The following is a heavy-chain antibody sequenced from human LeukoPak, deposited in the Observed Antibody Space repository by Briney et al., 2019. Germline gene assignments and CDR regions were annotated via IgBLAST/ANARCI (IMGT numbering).Heavy chain of an antibody. CDR2: IDPHGNDN. J-gene: IGHJ2*01. CDR3: ARHSAPSGNHWFFDV. D-gene: IGHD6-19*01. V-gene: IGHV3-30*12. Sequence: GGSLRLSCAASGFTFHNFGMVWVRQPPGKGLQWVAAIDPHGNDNYYADSARGRFVISRDNSKNTLYLQIYGLPVVAPAVYYCARHSAPSGNHWFFDVGGRGTLV. CDR1: GFTFHNFG.